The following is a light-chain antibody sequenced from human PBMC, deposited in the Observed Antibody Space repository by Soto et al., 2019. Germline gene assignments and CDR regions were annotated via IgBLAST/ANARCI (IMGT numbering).Light chain of an antibody. Sequence: QSVMTQPPSASGSPGQSVTISCTGTSSDVGGYNYVSWYQQHPGKAPKLMIYEVSKRPSGVPDRFSGSKSGNTASLTVSGLQAEDEADYYCISYAGTMRVFGGGTKVTVL. V-gene: IGLV2-8*01. CDR2: EVS. CDR3: ISYAGTMRV. CDR1: SSDVGGYNY. J-gene: IGLJ2*01.